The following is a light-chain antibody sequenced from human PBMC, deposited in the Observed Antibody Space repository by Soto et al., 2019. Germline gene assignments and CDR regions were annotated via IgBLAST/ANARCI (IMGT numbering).Light chain of an antibody. CDR3: QQYGSSPRIT. CDR2: DTS. J-gene: IGKJ5*01. Sequence: EIVMTQSPATLSVSPGERATLSCRASQSVSIKLAWYQQKPGQAPRLLSYDTSTRATGIPARFSGSGSGTDFTLTISRLEPEDFAVYYCQQYGSSPRITFGQGTRLEIK. V-gene: IGKV3-15*01. CDR1: QSVSIK.